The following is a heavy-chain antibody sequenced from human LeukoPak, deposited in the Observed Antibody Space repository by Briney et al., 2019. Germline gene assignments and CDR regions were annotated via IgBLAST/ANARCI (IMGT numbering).Heavy chain of an antibody. CDR2: IYYSGST. CDR1: GGSINSGGYS. J-gene: IGHJ1*01. CDR3: ARGIDYGSEYFQH. V-gene: IGHV4-31*03. Sequence: SQTLSLTCTVSGGSINSGGYSWSWIRQHPGKDLEWIGYIYYSGSTYYNPSLKSRVTISVDTSKIQFSLKLTSVTAADTAVYYCARGIDYGSEYFQHWGQGTLVTVSS. D-gene: IGHD4-17*01.